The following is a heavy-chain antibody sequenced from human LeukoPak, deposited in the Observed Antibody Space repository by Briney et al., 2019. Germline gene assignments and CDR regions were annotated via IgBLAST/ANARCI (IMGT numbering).Heavy chain of an antibody. J-gene: IGHJ4*02. CDR1: GYTFTNYV. Sequence: ASVKVSCKASGYTFTNYVISWVRQAPGQGLEWMGWISAYNGNTNYAQKLQGRVTMTTDTSTSTAYMELRSLRSDDTAVYYCARGRLSHCSSTSCYLGPAVWWGQGTLVTVSS. CDR3: ARGRLSHCSSTSCYLGPAVW. D-gene: IGHD2-2*01. CDR2: ISAYNGNT. V-gene: IGHV1-18*01.